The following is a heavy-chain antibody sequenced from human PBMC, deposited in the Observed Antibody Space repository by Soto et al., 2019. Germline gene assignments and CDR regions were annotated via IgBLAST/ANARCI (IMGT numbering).Heavy chain of an antibody. CDR2: IIPILGIA. CDR3: STSTAYMELSSLRSEDTAVYYCALGGYSRFDY. J-gene: IGHJ4*02. CDR1: GGTFSSYT. V-gene: IGHV1-69*02. D-gene: IGHD1-26*01. Sequence: QVQLVQSGAEVKKPGSSVKVSCKASGGTFSSYTISWVRQAPGQGLEWMGRIIPILGIANYAQKFQGRVRXXXXIPXXXLANIAPQFQXXVXIXXDKSTSTAYMELSSLRSEDTAVYYCALGGYSRFDYWGQGTLVTVSS.